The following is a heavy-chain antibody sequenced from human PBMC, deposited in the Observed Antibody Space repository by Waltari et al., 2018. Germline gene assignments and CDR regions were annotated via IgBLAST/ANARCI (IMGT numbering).Heavy chain of an antibody. Sequence: QVQLVESGGGLVTPGGSLRLSCAASGFTFRDSRMTWLRQAPGKGLEWISYISSSGKTIYYADSVKGRCTISRDNAKNSLYLQMNSLRAEDTAVYYCAGGIAAAKNWGQGTLVTVSS. J-gene: IGHJ4*02. CDR2: ISSSGKTI. CDR3: AGGIAAAKN. CDR1: GFTFRDSR. D-gene: IGHD6-13*01. V-gene: IGHV3-11*04.